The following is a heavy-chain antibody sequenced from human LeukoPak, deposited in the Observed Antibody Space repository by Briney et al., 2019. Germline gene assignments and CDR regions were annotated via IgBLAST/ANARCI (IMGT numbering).Heavy chain of an antibody. CDR1: GFTFSSYW. V-gene: IGHV3-7*01. CDR2: IKQDGSEK. J-gene: IGHJ4*02. Sequence: GGSLRLSCAASGFTFSSYWMSWVRQAPGKGLEWVANIKQDGSEKYYVDSVKGRFTISRDNAKDSLYLQMNSLRAEDTAVYYCARVNTIFGVVISHFDYWGQGTLVTVSS. CDR3: ARVNTIFGVVISHFDY. D-gene: IGHD3-3*01.